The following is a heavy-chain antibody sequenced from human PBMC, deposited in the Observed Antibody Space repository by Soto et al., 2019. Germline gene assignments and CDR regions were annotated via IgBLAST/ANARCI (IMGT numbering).Heavy chain of an antibody. CDR1: GFSLSTSGVG. Sequence: QITLKESGPTLVKPTQTLTLTCTFSGFSLSTSGVGVGWIRQPPGKAMEWLALIYWDDDKRYSPSLKSRLTTSKDTSKNSVAHTMTTMAPVDTAPYYCAHIPVYRPDIWGKVTMVTVSS. J-gene: IGHJ3*02. D-gene: IGHD2-2*01. CDR3: AHIPVYRPDI. V-gene: IGHV2-5*02. CDR2: IYWDDDK.